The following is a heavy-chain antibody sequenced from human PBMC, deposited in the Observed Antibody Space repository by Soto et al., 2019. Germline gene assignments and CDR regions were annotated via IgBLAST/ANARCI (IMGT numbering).Heavy chain of an antibody. Sequence: SETLSLTCTVSGGSISSSSYYWGWIRQPPGKGLEWSGSSYYSGSTYYNPSLKSRVTISVDTSKNQFSLKLSSVPAEDTAVYYCARLSLGYSGYDPWRPRSEGGMDVWGQGTTVT. CDR1: GGSISSSSYY. J-gene: IGHJ6*02. CDR2: SYYSGST. D-gene: IGHD5-12*01. V-gene: IGHV4-39*01. CDR3: ARLSLGYSGYDPWRPRSEGGMDV.